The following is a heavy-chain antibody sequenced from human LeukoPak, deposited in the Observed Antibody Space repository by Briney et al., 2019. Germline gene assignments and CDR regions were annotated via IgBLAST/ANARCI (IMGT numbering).Heavy chain of an antibody. CDR3: AIGYCSSTSCPGGWFDP. Sequence: ASVKVSCKASGYTFTGYYMHCVRQAPGQGLEWMGWINPNSGGTNYAQKFQGRVTMTRDTSISTAYMELSRLRSDDTAVYYCAIGYCSSTSCPGGWFDPWGQGTLVTVSS. D-gene: IGHD2-2*03. CDR2: INPNSGGT. J-gene: IGHJ5*02. CDR1: GYTFTGYY. V-gene: IGHV1-2*02.